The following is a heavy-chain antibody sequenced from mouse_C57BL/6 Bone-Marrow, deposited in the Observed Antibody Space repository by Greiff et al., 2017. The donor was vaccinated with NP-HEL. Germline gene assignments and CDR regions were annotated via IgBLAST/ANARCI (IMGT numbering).Heavy chain of an antibody. J-gene: IGHJ3*01. CDR2: IYPRSGNT. CDR3: ARRDYDGYYGFAWFAY. D-gene: IGHD2-3*01. CDR1: GYTFTSYG. Sequence: QVQLKQSGAELARPGASVKLSCKASGYTFTSYGISWVKQRTGQGLEWIGEIYPRSGNTYYNEKFKGKATLTADKSSSTAYMELRSLTSEDAAVYFCARRDYDGYYGFAWFAYWGQGTLVTVSA. V-gene: IGHV1-81*01.